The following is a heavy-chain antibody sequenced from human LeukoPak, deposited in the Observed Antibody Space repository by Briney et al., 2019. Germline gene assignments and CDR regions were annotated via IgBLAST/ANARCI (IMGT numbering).Heavy chain of an antibody. J-gene: IGHJ3*02. V-gene: IGHV3-21*01. CDR3: ARDFTDVVVPAADAFDI. D-gene: IGHD2-2*01. CDR2: ISSSSSSYI. Sequence: GGSLRLSCAASGFTFSSYSMNWVRQAPGKGLEWVSSISSSSSSYIYYADSVKGRFTISRDNAKNSLYLQMNSLRAEDTAVYYCARDFTDVVVPAADAFDIWGQGTMVTVSS. CDR1: GFTFSSYS.